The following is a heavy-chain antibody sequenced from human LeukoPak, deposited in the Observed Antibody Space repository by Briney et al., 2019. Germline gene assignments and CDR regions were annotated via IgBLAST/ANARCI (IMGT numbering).Heavy chain of an antibody. V-gene: IGHV4-34*01. CDR2: INHSGST. CDR3: ARGISIAVAGTAREESYYYYYMDV. D-gene: IGHD6-19*01. Sequence: SETLSLTGAVYGGSFSGYYWSWIRQPPGKGLEWIGEINHSGSTNYNPSLKSRVTISVDTSKNQFSLKLSSVTAADTAVYYCARGISIAVAGTAREESYYYYYMDVWGKGTTVTVSS. J-gene: IGHJ6*03. CDR1: GGSFSGYY.